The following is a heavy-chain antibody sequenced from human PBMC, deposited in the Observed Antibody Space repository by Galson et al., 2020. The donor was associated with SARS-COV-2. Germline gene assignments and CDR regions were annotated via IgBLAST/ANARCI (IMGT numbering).Heavy chain of an antibody. J-gene: IGHJ6*02. D-gene: IGHD5-18*01. CDR2: ISPRSIYT. CDR3: ARDEGIRGYNYGRLYYGMDG. CDR1: GFPLSTSS. Sequence: NSGGSLRLSCAASGFPLSTSSMTWVRLSPGKGLEWVSSISPRSIYTYSVHPVKARSSISRDNPRNSLYLQMNSLRAEDTAVYDCARDEGIRGYNYGRLYYGMDGGGQGTTVTVSS. V-gene: IGHV3-21*01.